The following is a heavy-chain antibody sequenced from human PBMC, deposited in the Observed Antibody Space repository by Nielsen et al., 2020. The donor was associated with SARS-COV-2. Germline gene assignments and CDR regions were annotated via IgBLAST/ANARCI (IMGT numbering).Heavy chain of an antibody. CDR1: GGSISSYY. CDR3: ARHVVVPASDAFDI. CDR2: IYYSGST. D-gene: IGHD2-2*01. Sequence: SETLSLTCTVSGGSISSYYWSWILQPPGKGLEWIGYIYYSGSTNYNPSLKSRVTISVDTSKNQFSLKLSSVTAADTAVYYCARHVVVPASDAFDIWGQGTMVTVSS. V-gene: IGHV4-59*08. J-gene: IGHJ3*02.